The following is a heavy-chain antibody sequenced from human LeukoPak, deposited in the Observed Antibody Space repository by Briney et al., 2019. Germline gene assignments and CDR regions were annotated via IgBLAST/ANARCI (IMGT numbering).Heavy chain of an antibody. Sequence: GGSLRLSCEASGLTFNTCAMSWVRQAPGKGLEWVSAISESGSGTYYADSVKGRFTISRDNSKNTLYLQMNSLRVDDTALYYCAKGVFGVNRAFDYWGQGTLVTVSS. CDR3: AKGVFGVNRAFDY. CDR1: GLTFNTCA. D-gene: IGHD3-3*01. V-gene: IGHV3-23*01. J-gene: IGHJ4*02. CDR2: ISESGSGT.